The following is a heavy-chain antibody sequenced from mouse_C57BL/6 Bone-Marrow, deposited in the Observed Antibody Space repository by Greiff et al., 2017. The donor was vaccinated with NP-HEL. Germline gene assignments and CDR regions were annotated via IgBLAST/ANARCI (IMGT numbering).Heavy chain of an antibody. J-gene: IGHJ3*01. CDR1: GYTFTSYW. CDR3: ARGEAIYYDYDAWFAY. Sequence: QVQLQQPGAELVKPGASVKMSCKASGYTFTSYWITWVKQRPGQGLEWIGDIYPGSGSTNYNEKFKSKATLTVDTSSSTAYMQLSSLTSEDSAVYYCARGEAIYYDYDAWFAYWGQGTLVTVSA. CDR2: IYPGSGST. V-gene: IGHV1-55*01. D-gene: IGHD2-4*01.